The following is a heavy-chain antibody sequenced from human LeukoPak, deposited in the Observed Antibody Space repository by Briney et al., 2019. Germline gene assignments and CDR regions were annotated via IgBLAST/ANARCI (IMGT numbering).Heavy chain of an antibody. J-gene: IGHJ5*02. Sequence: SVKVSCKASGGTFSGDTISWVRQAPGQGLEWMGGNSPMFGTANHAQKFQGRVRITADESTSTAYMELSSLRFEDTAVYYCARGIVVQPSANWFDPWGQGTPVTVSS. CDR3: ARGIVVQPSANWFDP. CDR2: NSPMFGTA. CDR1: GGTFSGDT. D-gene: IGHD2-2*01. V-gene: IGHV1-69*13.